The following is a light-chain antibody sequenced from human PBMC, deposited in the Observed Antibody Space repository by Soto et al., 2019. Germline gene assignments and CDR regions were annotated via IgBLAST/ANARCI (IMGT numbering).Light chain of an antibody. Sequence: EIVLTQSPATLSLSPGESATLSCRASQSVSSYLAWYQQKPGQAPRLLIYDASNRATGIPARFSGSGSGTDFTLTISSLEPEDFAVYYCPQRSNWPPYTFGQGTKLEIK. CDR3: PQRSNWPPYT. V-gene: IGKV3-11*01. J-gene: IGKJ2*01. CDR2: DAS. CDR1: QSVSSY.